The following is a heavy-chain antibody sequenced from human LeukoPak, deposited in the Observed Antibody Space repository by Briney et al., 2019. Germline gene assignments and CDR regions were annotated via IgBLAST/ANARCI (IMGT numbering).Heavy chain of an antibody. J-gene: IGHJ4*02. CDR1: GFTFSSYW. V-gene: IGHV3-74*01. D-gene: IGHD3-22*01. CDR2: INSDGSST. CDR3: ARDHYDSSGYYYGGFDY. Sequence: GGSLRLSCAASGFTFSSYWMHWVRQAPGKGLVWVSRINSDGSSTSYADSVKGRFTISRDNAKNTLYLQMNSLRAEDTAVYYCARDHYDSSGYYYGGFDYWGQGTLVTVSS.